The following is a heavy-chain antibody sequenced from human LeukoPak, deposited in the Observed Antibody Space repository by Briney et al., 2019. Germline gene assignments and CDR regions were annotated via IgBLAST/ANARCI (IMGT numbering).Heavy chain of an antibody. CDR2: IKQDGNEK. CDR1: GFTFSSYW. D-gene: IGHD2-15*01. Sequence: GGSLRLSCAASGFTFSSYWMSWVRQAPGKGLEWVANIKQDGNEKYYVDSVKGRFTISRDNAKNSLYLQMNSLRAEDTAVYYCARTRYCSGGSCYRVDYWDQGALVTVSS. J-gene: IGHJ4*02. V-gene: IGHV3-7*01. CDR3: ARTRYCSGGSCYRVDY.